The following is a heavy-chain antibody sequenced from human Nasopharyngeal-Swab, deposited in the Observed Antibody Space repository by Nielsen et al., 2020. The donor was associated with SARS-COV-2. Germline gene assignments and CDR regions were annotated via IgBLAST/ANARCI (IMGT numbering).Heavy chain of an antibody. V-gene: IGHV3-21*01. CDR1: GFTFSSYS. D-gene: IGHD2-2*02. Sequence: GGSLKISCAASGFTFSSYSMNWVRQAPGKGLEWVSSISSSSSYIYYADSVKGRFTISRDNAKNSLYLQMNSLRAEDTAVYYCARDGGGCSSTSCYTWGQGTLVTVSS. J-gene: IGHJ4*02. CDR3: ARDGGGCSSTSCYT. CDR2: ISSSSSYI.